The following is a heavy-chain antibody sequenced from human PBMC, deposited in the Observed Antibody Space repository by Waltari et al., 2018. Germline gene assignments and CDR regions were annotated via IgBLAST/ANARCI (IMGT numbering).Heavy chain of an antibody. CDR1: GFTFSSYE. V-gene: IGHV3-48*03. CDR3: ARDPPYYYDSSGYNY. D-gene: IGHD3-22*01. J-gene: IGHJ4*02. CDR2: ISSSGSTI. Sequence: EVQLVESGGGLVQPGGSLRLSCAASGFTFSSYEMNWVRQAPGKGLDWVSYISSSGSTIYYADSVKGRFTISRDNAKNSLYLQMNSLRAEDTAVYYCARDPPYYYDSSGYNYWGQGTLVTVSS.